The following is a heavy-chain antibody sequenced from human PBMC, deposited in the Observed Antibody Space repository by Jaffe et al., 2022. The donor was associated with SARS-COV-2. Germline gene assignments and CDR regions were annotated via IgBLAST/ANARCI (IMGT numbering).Heavy chain of an antibody. CDR3: AKDRGYGSGSYRHLDN. D-gene: IGHD3-10*01. CDR1: GFSFSSHA. CDR2: ISYDETNE. J-gene: IGHJ4*02. V-gene: IGHV3-30*04. Sequence: QVQLVESGGGVVQPGRSLRLSCAASGFSFSSHAMHWVRQAPGKGLEWVALISYDETNEYYADSVKGRFTISRDNSKNTLLLQMNSLRAEDTAVYYCAKDRGYGSGSYRHLDNWGQGTLVTVSS.